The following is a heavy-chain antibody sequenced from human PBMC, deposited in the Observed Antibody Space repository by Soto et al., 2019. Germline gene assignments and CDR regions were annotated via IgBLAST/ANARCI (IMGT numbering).Heavy chain of an antibody. Sequence: QVQLVESGGGVVQPGRSLRLSCAASGFTFSSYGMHWVRQAPGKGLERVAVIWYDGNNQYYAETVKGGFTISRDNSKNTLYLQMNSLRAEDTAVYYCSSVSSGVRFDYWGQGTLVTVSS. D-gene: IGHD2-15*01. CDR2: IWYDGNNQ. CDR3: SSVSSGVRFDY. J-gene: IGHJ4*02. V-gene: IGHV3-33*01. CDR1: GFTFSSYG.